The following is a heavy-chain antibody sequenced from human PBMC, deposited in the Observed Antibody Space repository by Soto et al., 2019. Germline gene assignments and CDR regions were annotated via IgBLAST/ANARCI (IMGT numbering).Heavy chain of an antibody. V-gene: IGHV3-23*01. J-gene: IGHJ4*02. CDR2: ISGSGGST. CDR3: AKDRGVLRDYDFWSGYSSGVFDY. D-gene: IGHD3-3*01. CDR1: GFTFSSYA. Sequence: GGSLRLSCAASGFTFSSYAMSWVRQAPGKGLEWVSAISGSGGSTYYADSVKGRFTISRDNSKNTLYLQMNSLRAEDTAVYYCAKDRGVLRDYDFWSGYSSGVFDYWGQGTLVTVSS.